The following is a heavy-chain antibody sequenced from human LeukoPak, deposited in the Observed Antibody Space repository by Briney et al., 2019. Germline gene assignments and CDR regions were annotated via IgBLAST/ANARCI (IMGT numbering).Heavy chain of an antibody. CDR1: GGSFSGYY. Sequence: SETLSLTCAVYGGSFSGYYWSWICQPPGKGLEWIGEINHSGSTNYNPSLKSRVTISVDTSKNQFSLKLSSVTAADTAVYYCARGGPEHDYWGQGTLVTVSS. CDR3: ARGGPEHDY. CDR2: INHSGST. J-gene: IGHJ4*02. V-gene: IGHV4-34*01.